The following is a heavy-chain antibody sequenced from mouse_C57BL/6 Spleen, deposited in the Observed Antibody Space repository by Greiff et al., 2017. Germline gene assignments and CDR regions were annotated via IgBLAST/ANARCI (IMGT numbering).Heavy chain of an antibody. D-gene: IGHD1-1*01. V-gene: IGHV1-64*01. CDR2: IHPNSGST. CDR3: ARWDYYYGSSPYYYAMDY. CDR1: GYTFTSYW. J-gene: IGHJ4*01. Sequence: QVQLKQPGAELVKPGASVKLSCKASGYTFTSYWMHWVKQRPGQGLEWIGMIHPNSGSTNYNEKFKSKATLTVDKSSSTAYMQLSSLTSEDSAVYYCARWDYYYGSSPYYYAMDYWGQGTSVTVSS.